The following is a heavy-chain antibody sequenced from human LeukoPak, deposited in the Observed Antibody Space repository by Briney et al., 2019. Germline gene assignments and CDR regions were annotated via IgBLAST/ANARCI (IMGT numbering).Heavy chain of an antibody. CDR1: GGSISSYY. J-gene: IGHJ5*02. Sequence: SETLSLTCTVSGGSISSYYWSWIRQPAGKGLEWIGRIYTSGSTNYNPSLKSRVTMSVDTSKNQFSLTLSSVTAADTAVYYCARAGRGTTVFYFRAHWYNWFDPWGQGTLVTVSS. D-gene: IGHD1-1*01. CDR3: ARAGRGTTVFYFRAHWYNWFDP. CDR2: IYTSGST. V-gene: IGHV4-4*07.